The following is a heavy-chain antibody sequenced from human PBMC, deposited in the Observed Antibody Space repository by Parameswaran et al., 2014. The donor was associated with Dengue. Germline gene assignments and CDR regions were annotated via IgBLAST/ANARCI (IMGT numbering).Heavy chain of an antibody. CDR2: IIPAFATA. V-gene: IGHV1-69*01. CDR3: WTTVTSRGNFDH. J-gene: IGHJ4*02. Sequence: SWVRQAPGQGLEWMGGIIPAFATARYAQRFQGRVTITADVSTTTAYLELSSLRSEDTAVYYCWTTVTSRGNFDHWGQGTLVTVSS. D-gene: IGHD4-17*01.